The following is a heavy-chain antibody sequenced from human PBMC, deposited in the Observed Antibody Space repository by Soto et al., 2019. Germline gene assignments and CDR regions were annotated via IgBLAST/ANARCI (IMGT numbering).Heavy chain of an antibody. CDR2: ISSSGSYI. J-gene: IGHJ4*02. D-gene: IGHD1-26*01. Sequence: GGSLRLSCAASGVTFSSYSMNWVRQAPGKGLEWVSSISSSGSYIYYADSVKGRFTISRDNSKNTLYLQMNSLRAEDTSVYYCAKEGGLSGSYYISSSYYFDYWGQGTLVTVSS. CDR1: GVTFSSYS. CDR3: AKEGGLSGSYYISSSYYFDY. V-gene: IGHV3-21*01.